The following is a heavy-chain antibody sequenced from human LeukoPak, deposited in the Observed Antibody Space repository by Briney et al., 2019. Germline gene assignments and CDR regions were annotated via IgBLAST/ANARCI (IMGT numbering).Heavy chain of an antibody. Sequence: SVKVSCKASGGTFSSYAISWVRQAPGQGLEWMGGITPIFGTANYAQKFQGRVTITADESTSTAYMELSSLRSEDTAVYYCARGSDGYNWFGDYWGQGTLVTVSS. D-gene: IGHD5-24*01. V-gene: IGHV1-69*13. CDR1: GGTFSSYA. CDR3: ARGSDGYNWFGDY. J-gene: IGHJ4*02. CDR2: ITPIFGTA.